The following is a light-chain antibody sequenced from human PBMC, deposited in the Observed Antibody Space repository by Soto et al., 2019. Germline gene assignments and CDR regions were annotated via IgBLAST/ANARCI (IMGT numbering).Light chain of an antibody. Sequence: DIQMTQSPSSLSASVGDRVSLSCRASQSISRYLNWYQQKPGKAPKLMIYAASSLQSGVPSRFSGSGSGTDFTLTISSLKPEDFATYYCQQSYSTLITFGQGTRLEIK. V-gene: IGKV1-39*01. CDR3: QQSYSTLIT. J-gene: IGKJ5*01. CDR1: QSISRY. CDR2: AAS.